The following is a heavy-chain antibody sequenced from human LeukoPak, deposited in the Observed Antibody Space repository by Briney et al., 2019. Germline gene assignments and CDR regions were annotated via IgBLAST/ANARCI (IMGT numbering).Heavy chain of an antibody. CDR1: GGSISSYY. CDR2: IYTSGST. V-gene: IGHV4-4*07. CDR3: ARDRIAARPGDYFDY. J-gene: IGHJ4*02. D-gene: IGHD6-6*01. Sequence: PSETLSLTCTVSGGSISSYYWSWIRQPAGKGLEWIGRIYTSGSTNYNPSLKSRVTMSVDTSKNQFSLKLSSVTAADTAVYYCARDRIAARPGDYFDYWGQGTQVTVSS.